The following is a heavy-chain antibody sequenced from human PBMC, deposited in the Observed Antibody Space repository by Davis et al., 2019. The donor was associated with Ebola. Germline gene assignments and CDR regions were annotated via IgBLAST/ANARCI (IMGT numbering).Heavy chain of an antibody. D-gene: IGHD3-22*01. J-gene: IGHJ5*02. CDR2: INPNSGGT. Sequence: AASVKVSCKAFGYTFTGYYMHWVRQAPGQGLEWMGRINPNSGGTNYAQKFQGRVTMTRDTSISTAYMELSRLRSDDSAVYYCARGNHYDYSGYYAWFDPWGQGTLVTVSS. CDR1: GYTFTGYY. V-gene: IGHV1-2*06. CDR3: ARGNHYDYSGYYAWFDP.